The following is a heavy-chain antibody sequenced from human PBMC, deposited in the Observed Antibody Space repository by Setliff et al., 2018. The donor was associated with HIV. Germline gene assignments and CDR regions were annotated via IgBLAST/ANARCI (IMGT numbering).Heavy chain of an antibody. Sequence: NPSETLSLTCTASGGSYSSTFHYWVWIRQPPGKGLEWVGSIYHDGNTYYNPSLESRVTISADTSETHFSLRLTSATAADTGVYFCARRDLTSVPTWGRGTLVTVSS. CDR2: IYHDGNT. CDR1: GGSYSSTFHY. V-gene: IGHV4-39*02. J-gene: IGHJ5*02. CDR3: ARRDLTSVPT. D-gene: IGHD3-10*01.